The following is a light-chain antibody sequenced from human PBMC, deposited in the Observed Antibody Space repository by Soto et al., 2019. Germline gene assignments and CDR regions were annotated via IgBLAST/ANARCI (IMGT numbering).Light chain of an antibody. CDR3: SSYAGSNNLV. V-gene: IGLV2-8*01. J-gene: IGLJ2*01. Sequence: QSVLTQPPSASGSPGQSVTISCTGTSSDVGGYNDVSWYQQHPGKAPKLMIYEVSKRPSGVPDRFSGSKSGSTASLTVSGLQAEDEADYYCSSYAGSNNLVFGGGTQLTVL. CDR1: SSDVGGYND. CDR2: EVS.